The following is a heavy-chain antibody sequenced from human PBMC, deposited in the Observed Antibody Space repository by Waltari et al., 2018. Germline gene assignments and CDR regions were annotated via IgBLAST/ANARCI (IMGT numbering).Heavy chain of an antibody. V-gene: IGHV1-69*05. CDR3: AREASHGYGGNHDAFDI. CDR2: AIPIFGTA. Sequence: QVQLVQSGAEVKKPGSSVKVSCKASGGTFSSYAISWVRQAPGQGLEWLGGAIPIFGTANYAQKFRCRVTITTDESTSTAYMELSSLRSEDTAVYYCAREASHGYGGNHDAFDIWGQGTMVTVSS. J-gene: IGHJ3*02. D-gene: IGHD2-15*01. CDR1: GGTFSSYA.